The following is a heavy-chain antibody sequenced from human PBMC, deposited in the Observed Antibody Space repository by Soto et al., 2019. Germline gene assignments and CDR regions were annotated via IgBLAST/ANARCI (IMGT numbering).Heavy chain of an antibody. D-gene: IGHD2-2*01. Sequence: GGSLRLSCAASGFTFSGSAMHWVRQASGKGLEWVGRIRSKANSYATAYAASVKGRFTISRDDSKNTAYLQMNSLKTEDTAVYYCTRRSDCSSTSCPTDYWGQGTLVTVSS. CDR3: TRRSDCSSTSCPTDY. V-gene: IGHV3-73*01. J-gene: IGHJ4*02. CDR1: GFTFSGSA. CDR2: IRSKANSYAT.